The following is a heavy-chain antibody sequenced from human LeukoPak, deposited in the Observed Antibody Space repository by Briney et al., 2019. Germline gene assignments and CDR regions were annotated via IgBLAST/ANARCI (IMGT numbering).Heavy chain of an antibody. D-gene: IGHD7-27*01. CDR2: IYYSGST. CDR3: ATNTGTVFDY. CDR1: GGSISSYY. J-gene: IGHJ4*02. V-gene: IGHV4-59*01. Sequence: SETLSLTCTVSGGSISSYYWSWIRQPPGKGLEWIGYIYYSGSTEYNPSLRSRVTISLEMSKHQFSLNVTSVTAADTAVYYCATNTGTVFDYWGQGALVTVSS.